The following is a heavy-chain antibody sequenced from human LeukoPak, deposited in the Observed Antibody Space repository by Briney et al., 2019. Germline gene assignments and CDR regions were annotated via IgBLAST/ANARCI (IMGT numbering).Heavy chain of an antibody. D-gene: IGHD3-3*01. J-gene: IGHJ3*02. CDR3: AGRTITIFGVVIPSEAFDI. CDR2: IYYSGST. CDR1: GGSISSSSYY. Sequence: PSETLSLTCTVSGGSISSSSYYWGWIRQPPGKGLEWIGRIYYSGSTYYNPSLKSRVTISVDTSKNQFAPKLSSVTAADTAVYYCAGRTITIFGVVIPSEAFDIWGQGTMVTVSS. V-gene: IGHV4-39*01.